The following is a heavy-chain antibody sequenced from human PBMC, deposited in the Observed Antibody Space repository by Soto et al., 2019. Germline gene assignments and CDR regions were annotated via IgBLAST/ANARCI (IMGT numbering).Heavy chain of an antibody. J-gene: IGHJ3*02. V-gene: IGHV1-24*01. CDR3: ETLSAPFPVWPLYAFDI. CDR1: GYTLTELS. CDR2: FDPEDGET. Sequence: ASVKVSCKVSGYTLTELSMHWVRQAPGKGLEWMGGFDPEDGETIYAQKFQGRVTMTEDTSTDTAYMELSSLRSEDTAVYYCETLSAPFPVWPLYAFDIWGQGTMVTVSS.